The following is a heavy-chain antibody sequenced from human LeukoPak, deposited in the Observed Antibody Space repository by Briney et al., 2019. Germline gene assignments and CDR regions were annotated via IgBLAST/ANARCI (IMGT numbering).Heavy chain of an antibody. CDR2: ISAYTGNT. V-gene: IGHV1-18*01. Sequence: GASVKVSCKASGYTFTSYGISWVRQAPGQGLEWMGWISAYTGNTNYAQNLQGRVTMTTDTSTSTAYMELRSLRSDDTAVYYCARDRGAGQHLVIDYWGQGTLVTVSS. CDR1: GYTFTSYG. CDR3: ARDRGAGQHLVIDY. J-gene: IGHJ4*02. D-gene: IGHD6-13*01.